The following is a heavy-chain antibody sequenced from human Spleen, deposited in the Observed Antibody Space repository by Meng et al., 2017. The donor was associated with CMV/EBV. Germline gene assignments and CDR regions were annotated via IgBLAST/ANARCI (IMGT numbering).Heavy chain of an antibody. CDR1: GGSISSRGYY. J-gene: IGHJ2*01. CDR2: IYYSGST. CDR3: ARERTGGVFDL. D-gene: IGHD2-8*02. V-gene: IGHV4-31*03. Sequence: CTLSGGSISSRGYYWLWIRQHPGQGLEWIGYIYYSGSTYYNPSLKSRVTISVDTSKNQFSLKLSSVTAADTAVYYCARERTGGVFDLWGRGTLVTVSS.